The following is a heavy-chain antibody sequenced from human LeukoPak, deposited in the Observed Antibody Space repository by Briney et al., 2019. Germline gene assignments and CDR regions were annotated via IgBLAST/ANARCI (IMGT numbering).Heavy chain of an antibody. CDR3: ATDDGQWLVQGVGAFDI. CDR1: GYTLTELS. CDR2: FDPEDGET. D-gene: IGHD6-19*01. V-gene: IGHV1-24*01. J-gene: IGHJ3*02. Sequence: ASVKVSCKDSGYTLTELSMHWVRQAPGKGLEWMGGFDPEDGETIYAQKFQGRVTMTEDTSTDTAYMELSSLRSEDTAVYYCATDDGQWLVQGVGAFDIWGQGTMVTVSS.